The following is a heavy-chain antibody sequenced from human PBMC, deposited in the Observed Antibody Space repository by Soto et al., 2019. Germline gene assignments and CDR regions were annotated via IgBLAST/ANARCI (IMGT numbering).Heavy chain of an antibody. V-gene: IGHV1-2*04. Sequence: QVQLVQSGAEVEKPGASVKVSCKASGYTFTAYYIHWVRQALGQGLEWLGWINPNSGGTSYSQKFQAWITLTRDTSISTAYMELTRLRSDDTAVYYGARANSIRPYYDNMAVWGQGTTVTVSS. CDR2: INPNSGGT. D-gene: IGHD2-21*01. CDR1: GYTFTAYY. J-gene: IGHJ6*02. CDR3: ARANSIRPYYDNMAV.